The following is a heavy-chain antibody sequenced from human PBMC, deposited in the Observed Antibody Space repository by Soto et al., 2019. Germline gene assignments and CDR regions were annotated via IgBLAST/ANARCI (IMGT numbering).Heavy chain of an antibody. J-gene: IGHJ6*02. V-gene: IGHV4-31*03. Sequence: SETLSLTCTVSGGSISSGGYYWSWIRQHPGKGLEWIGYIYYSGSTYYNPSLKSRVTISVDTSKNQFSLKLCSVTAADTAVYYCARDSDSSGHSTYYGMDVWGQGTTVTVSS. D-gene: IGHD3-22*01. CDR1: GGSISSGGYY. CDR3: ARDSDSSGHSTYYGMDV. CDR2: IYYSGST.